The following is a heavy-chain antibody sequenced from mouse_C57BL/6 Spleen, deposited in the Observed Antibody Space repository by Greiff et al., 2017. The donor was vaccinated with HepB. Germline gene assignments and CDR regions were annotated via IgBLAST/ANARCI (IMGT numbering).Heavy chain of an antibody. V-gene: IGHV2-5*01. D-gene: IGHD1-1*01. CDR3: AKNPSGYYGSSYGYFDV. Sequence: VQLMESGPGLVQPSQCLSITCTVSGFSLTSYGVHWVRQSPGKGLEWLGVIWRGGSTDYNAAFMSRLSITKDNSKSQVFFKMNSLQADDTAIYYCAKNPSGYYGSSYGYFDVWGTGTTVTVSS. CDR2: IWRGGST. J-gene: IGHJ1*03. CDR1: GFSLTSYG.